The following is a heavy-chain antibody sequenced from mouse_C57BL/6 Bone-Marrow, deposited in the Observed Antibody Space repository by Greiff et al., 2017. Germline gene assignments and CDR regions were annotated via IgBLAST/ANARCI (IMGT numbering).Heavy chain of an antibody. Sequence: VQLQQSGAELVRPGTSVKMSCKASGYTFTNYWIGWAKQRPGHGLEWIGDIYPGGGYTNYNEKFKGKATLTADKSSSTAYMQFSSLTSEDSAIYYCSREWPYDYDGSFDYWGQGTTLTVSS. J-gene: IGHJ2*01. CDR3: SREWPYDYDGSFDY. D-gene: IGHD2-4*01. CDR2: IYPGGGYT. V-gene: IGHV1-63*01. CDR1: GYTFTNYW.